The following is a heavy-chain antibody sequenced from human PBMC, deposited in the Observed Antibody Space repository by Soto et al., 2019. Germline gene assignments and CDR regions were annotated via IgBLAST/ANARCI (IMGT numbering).Heavy chain of an antibody. CDR2: INYSGST. J-gene: IGHJ4*02. V-gene: IGHV4-59*08. CDR3: ASMSIGSSGSRCFDY. Sequence: PSETLSLTCTVSGGSISSYYWSWIRQPPGKGLEWIGDINYSGSTNYNPSLKSRVTISVDTSKNQFSLKLSSVTAADTAVYYCASMSIGSSGSRCFDYWGQGTLVTVSS. CDR1: GGSISSYY. D-gene: IGHD6-25*01.